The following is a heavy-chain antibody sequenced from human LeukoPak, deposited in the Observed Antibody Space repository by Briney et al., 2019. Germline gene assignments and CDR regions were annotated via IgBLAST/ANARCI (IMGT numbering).Heavy chain of an antibody. CDR2: TRYDGSNK. J-gene: IGHJ4*02. D-gene: IGHD3-10*01. CDR1: GFTFSNYA. CDR3: AKDTRGDYGWDFDY. Sequence: GGSLRLSCAASGFTFSNYAMHWVRQAPGKGLEWVAFTRYDGSNKYYADSVKGRFTIPRDNSKNTLYLQMNSLRAEDAAVYYCAKDTRGDYGWDFDYWGQGTLVTVSS. V-gene: IGHV3-30*02.